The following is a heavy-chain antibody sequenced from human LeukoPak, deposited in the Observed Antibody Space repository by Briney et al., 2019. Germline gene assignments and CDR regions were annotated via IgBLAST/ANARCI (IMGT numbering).Heavy chain of an antibody. CDR3: ARDRVWGAVAGWYDY. CDR2: ISGSGGST. D-gene: IGHD6-19*01. V-gene: IGHV3-23*01. J-gene: IGHJ4*02. CDR1: GFTFSSYA. Sequence: GGSLRLSCAASGFTFSSYAMSWVRQAPGKGLEWVSAISGSGGSTYYADSVKGRFTISRDNSKNTLYLQMNSLRAEDTAVYYCARDRVWGAVAGWYDYWGQGTLVTVSS.